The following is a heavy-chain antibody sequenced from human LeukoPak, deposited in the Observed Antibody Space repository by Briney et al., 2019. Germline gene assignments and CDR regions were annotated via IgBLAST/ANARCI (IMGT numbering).Heavy chain of an antibody. CDR1: GFTVSSNY. D-gene: IGHD1-26*01. CDR3: AKHSGSPLHFDY. Sequence: GGSLRLSCAASGFTVSSNYMSWVRQAPGKGLEWVSVIYSGGSTYYADSVKGRFTISRDNSKNTLYLQMNSPRAEDTAVYYCAKHSGSPLHFDYWGQGTLVTVSS. J-gene: IGHJ4*02. CDR2: IYSGGST. V-gene: IGHV3-53*01.